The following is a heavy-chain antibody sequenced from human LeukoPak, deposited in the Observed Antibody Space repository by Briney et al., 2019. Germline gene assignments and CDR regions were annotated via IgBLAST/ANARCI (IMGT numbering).Heavy chain of an antibody. V-gene: IGHV4-34*01. J-gene: IGHJ4*02. Sequence: SETLSLTCAVYGGSFSDYYWSWIRQPPGKGLEWIGNIYYSGSSYYNPSLKSRVTISVDTSKNQFSLRLSSVTAADTAVYYCARRTSASSKIDYWGQGTLVTVSS. D-gene: IGHD3-10*01. CDR3: ARRTSASSKIDY. CDR2: IYYSGSS. CDR1: GGSFSDYY.